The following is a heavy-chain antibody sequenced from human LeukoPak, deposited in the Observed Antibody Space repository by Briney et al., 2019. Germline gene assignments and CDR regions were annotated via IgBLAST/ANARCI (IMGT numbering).Heavy chain of an antibody. CDR1: GGTFSSYA. CDR2: IIPIFGTA. D-gene: IGHD5-18*01. CDR3: ARDRLYSYGPDAFDI. J-gene: IGHJ3*02. Sequence: SVKVSCKASGGTFSSYAISWVRQAPGQGLEWMGGIIPIFGTANYAQKFQGRVTITTDESTSTAYMELSSLRSEDTAVYYCARDRLYSYGPDAFDIWGQGTMVTVSS. V-gene: IGHV1-69*05.